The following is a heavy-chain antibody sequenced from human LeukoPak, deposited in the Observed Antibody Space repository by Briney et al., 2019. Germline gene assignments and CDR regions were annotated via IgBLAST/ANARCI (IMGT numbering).Heavy chain of an antibody. V-gene: IGHV3-74*01. J-gene: IGHJ3*02. D-gene: IGHD2-15*01. Sequence: PGGSLRLSCAASGFTFSSYWMHWVRQAPGKGLVWVSRINSDGSSTSYADSVKGRYTISRDNAKNTLYLQMNSQRAEDTAVYYCARGESYPWGYCSGGSCYSAFDIWGQGTMVTVSS. CDR2: INSDGSST. CDR3: ARGESYPWGYCSGGSCYSAFDI. CDR1: GFTFSSYW.